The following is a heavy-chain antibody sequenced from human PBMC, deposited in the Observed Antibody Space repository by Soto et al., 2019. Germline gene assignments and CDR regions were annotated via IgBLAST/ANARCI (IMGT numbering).Heavy chain of an antibody. J-gene: IGHJ4*02. CDR3: ARWQTPVLSRCSSSWCDY. D-gene: IGHD6-13*01. V-gene: IGHV4-30-4*01. CDR1: GGSISSGDYY. Sequence: SETLSLTCTVSGGSISSGDYYWSWIRQPPGKGLEWIGYIYYSGSTYYNPSLKSRVTISVDTSKNQFSLKLSSVTAADTAVYYCARWQTPVLSRCSSSWCDYWGQGTLVTVSS. CDR2: IYYSGST.